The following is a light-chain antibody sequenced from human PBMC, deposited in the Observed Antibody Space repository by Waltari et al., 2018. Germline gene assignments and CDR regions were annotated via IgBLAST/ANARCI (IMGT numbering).Light chain of an antibody. V-gene: IGKV4-1*01. J-gene: IGKJ2*01. CDR1: QRVLYRSNNENY. CDR2: WAS. CDR3: QQYYSIPPA. Sequence: DIVMTQSPDSLAVSLGERATINCMSSQRVLYRSNNENYLAWYHQKPGQPPKLLIHWASARTSGVPDRFSGSGSGTDFTLTISSLQAEDVAVYYCQQYYSIPPAFGQGTKLEIQ.